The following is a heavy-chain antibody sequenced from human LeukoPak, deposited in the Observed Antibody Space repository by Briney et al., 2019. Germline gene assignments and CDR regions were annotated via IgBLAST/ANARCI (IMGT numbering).Heavy chain of an antibody. CDR1: GLTFTNHG. CDR3: ARDRGKDYFGD. Sequence: GGSLRLSCVASGLTFTNHGFHWLRQAADKGLEWVAFVRNDGFDTYHSNSVKGRFSISRDDSKNTVYLQMNSLRAEDTALYYCARDRGKDYFGDWGQGTQVTVSS. CDR2: VRNDGFDT. V-gene: IGHV3-30*02. D-gene: IGHD4-23*01. J-gene: IGHJ4*02.